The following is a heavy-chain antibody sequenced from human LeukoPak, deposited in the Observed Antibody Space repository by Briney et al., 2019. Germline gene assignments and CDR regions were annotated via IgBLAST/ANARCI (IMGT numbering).Heavy chain of an antibody. CDR2: ISSSGSTI. CDR1: GFTFSSYA. V-gene: IGHV3-48*04. Sequence: GGSLRLSCAASGFTFSSYAMSWVRQAPGKGLEWVSYISSSGSTIYYADSVKGRFTISRDNAKNSLYLQMNSLRAEDTAVYYCARGAAGRTYYYYGMDVWGQGTTVTVSS. J-gene: IGHJ6*02. CDR3: ARGAAGRTYYYYGMDV. D-gene: IGHD6-13*01.